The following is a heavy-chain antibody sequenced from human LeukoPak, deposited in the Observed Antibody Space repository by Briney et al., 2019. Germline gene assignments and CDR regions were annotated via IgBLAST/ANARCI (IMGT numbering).Heavy chain of an antibody. J-gene: IGHJ6*02. CDR2: IYDSGSTST. CDR1: GGSISNYY. V-gene: IGHV4-59*08. D-gene: IGHD6-13*01. CDR3: ARRRRIGAAGGDGMDV. Sequence: SETLSLTCTVSGGSISNYYWTWMRQPPGKGLEGIGYIYDSGSTSTDYNPSLKSRVTISVDTSKNQFSLKLNSVTAADTAEYYCARRRRIGAAGGDGMDVWGQGTTVTVSS.